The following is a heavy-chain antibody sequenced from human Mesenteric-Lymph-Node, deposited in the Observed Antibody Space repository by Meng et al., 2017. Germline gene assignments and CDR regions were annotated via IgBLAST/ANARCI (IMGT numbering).Heavy chain of an antibody. CDR2: FDPEDGET. D-gene: IGHD3-10*01. Sequence: ASVKVSCKVSGYTLTELSIHWVRQAPGKGLEWMGGFDPEDGETIYAQRFQGRVTMTEDTSTDTAYMELSSLRSEDTAVYYCAKVQSVFRGVRVGGDAFDIWGQGTVVTVSS. CDR1: GYTLTELS. CDR3: AKVQSVFRGVRVGGDAFDI. J-gene: IGHJ3*02. V-gene: IGHV1-24*01.